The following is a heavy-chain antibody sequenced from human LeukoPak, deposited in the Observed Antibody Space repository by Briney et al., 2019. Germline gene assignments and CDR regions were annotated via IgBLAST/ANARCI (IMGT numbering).Heavy chain of an antibody. V-gene: IGHV1-69*05. D-gene: IGHD1-26*01. CDR3: AAIVGANTPGLGWFDP. CDR1: GGTFSSYA. CDR2: IIPIFGTA. J-gene: IGHJ5*02. Sequence: RASVKVSCKASGGTFSSYAISWVRQAPGQGLEWMGGIIPIFGTANYAQKFQGRVTITTDESTSTAYMELSSLRSEDTAVYYCAAIVGANTPGLGWFDPWGQGTLVTVSS.